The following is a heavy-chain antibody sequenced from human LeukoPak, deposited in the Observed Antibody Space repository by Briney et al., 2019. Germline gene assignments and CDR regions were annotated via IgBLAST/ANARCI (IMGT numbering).Heavy chain of an antibody. CDR1: GFTFSSYG. CDR3: QAEDGIRYFDWSFDY. CDR2: IRYDGSNK. V-gene: IGHV3-30*02. Sequence: GGSLRLSCAASGFTFSSYGMHWVRQAPGKGLAWVAFIRYDGSNKYYADSVKGRFTISRDNSKNTLYLQMNSMRAEDTAVYFFQAEDGIRYFDWSFDYWGQGTLVTVSS. J-gene: IGHJ4*02. D-gene: IGHD3-9*01.